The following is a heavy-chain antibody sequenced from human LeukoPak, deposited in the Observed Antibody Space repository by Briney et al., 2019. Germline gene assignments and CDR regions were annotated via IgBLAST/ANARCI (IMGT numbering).Heavy chain of an antibody. D-gene: IGHD3-9*01. Sequence: GSLRLSCAASGFTFSSYSMNWVRQPPGKGLEWIGSIYYSGSTYYNPSLKSRVTISVDTSKNQFSLKLSSVTAADTAVYYCARRVGDFDWLSWFDPWGQGTLVTVSS. CDR1: GFTFSSYSMN. CDR2: IYYSGST. J-gene: IGHJ5*02. V-gene: IGHV4-39*01. CDR3: ARRVGDFDWLSWFDP.